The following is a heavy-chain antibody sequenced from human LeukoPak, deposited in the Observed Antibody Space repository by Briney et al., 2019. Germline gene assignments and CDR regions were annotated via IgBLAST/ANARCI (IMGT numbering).Heavy chain of an antibody. CDR2: INPNSGGT. CDR1: GCTFTGYY. D-gene: IGHD3-10*01. V-gene: IGHV1-2*02. CDR3: ARNRYGSGSYLEDY. J-gene: IGHJ4*02. Sequence: EASVKVSCKASGCTFTGYYMHWVRQAPGQGLEWMGWINPNSGGTNYAQKFQGRVTMTRDTSISTAYMELSRLRSDDTAVYYCARNRYGSGSYLEDYWGQGTLVTVSS.